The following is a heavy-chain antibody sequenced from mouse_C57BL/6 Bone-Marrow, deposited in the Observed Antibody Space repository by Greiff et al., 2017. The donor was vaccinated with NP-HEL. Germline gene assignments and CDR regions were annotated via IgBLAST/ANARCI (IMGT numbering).Heavy chain of an antibody. CDR2: ISSGSSTI. CDR3: AWSRATWFAY. J-gene: IGHJ3*01. V-gene: IGHV5-17*01. CDR1: GFTFSDYG. Sequence: EVHLVESGGGLVKPGGSLKLSCAASGFTFSDYGMHWVRQAPEKGLEWVAYISSGSSTIYYAETVKGRFTISRDNAKNTLFLQMTSLRSEDTAMYYCAWSRATWFAYWGQGTLVTVSA. D-gene: IGHD3-3*01.